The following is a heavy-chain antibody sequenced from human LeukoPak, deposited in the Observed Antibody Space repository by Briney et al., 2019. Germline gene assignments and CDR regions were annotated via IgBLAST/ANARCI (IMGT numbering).Heavy chain of an antibody. V-gene: IGHV4-34*01. CDR3: ARHNSARYCSSTSCSRRWFDP. J-gene: IGHJ5*02. CDR1: GGSFSGYY. CDR2: INHSGST. Sequence: SETLSLTCAVYGGSFSGYYWSWIRQPPGKGLEWIGEINHSGSTNYNPSLKSRVTISVDTSKNQFSLKLSSVTAADTAVYYCARHNSARYCSSTSCSRRWFDPWGQGTLVTVSS. D-gene: IGHD2-2*01.